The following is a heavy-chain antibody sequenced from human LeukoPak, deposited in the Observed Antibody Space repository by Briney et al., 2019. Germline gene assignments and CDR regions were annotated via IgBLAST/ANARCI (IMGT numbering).Heavy chain of an antibody. Sequence: GGSLRLSCAASGFTFSSYSMNWVRQAPGKGLEWVANIKQDGSEKYYVDSVKGRFTISRDNAKNSLYLQMNSLRAEDTAVYYCARDGDFWSGYYFDYWGQGTLVTVSS. CDR1: GFTFSSYS. CDR2: IKQDGSEK. CDR3: ARDGDFWSGYYFDY. V-gene: IGHV3-7*01. D-gene: IGHD3-3*01. J-gene: IGHJ4*02.